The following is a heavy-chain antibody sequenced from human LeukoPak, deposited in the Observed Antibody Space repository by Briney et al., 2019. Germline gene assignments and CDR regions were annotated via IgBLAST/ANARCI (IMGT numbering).Heavy chain of an antibody. V-gene: IGHV3-21*01. D-gene: IGHD3-10*01. CDR2: ITQGSDYI. Sequence: GGSLRLSCAASGFTFSSYSMNWVRQAPGKGLEWVSSITQGSDYIYYADSVKGRFIISRDNAKNSLYLQMNSLRAEDTAMYYCARGLNFYGSGRGVDYWSQGTLVTVSS. J-gene: IGHJ4*02. CDR1: GFTFSSYS. CDR3: ARGLNFYGSGRGVDY.